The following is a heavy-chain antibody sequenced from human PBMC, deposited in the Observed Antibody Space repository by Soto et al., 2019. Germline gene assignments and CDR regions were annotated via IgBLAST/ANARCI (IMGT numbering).Heavy chain of an antibody. CDR3: AREMTYYYYYMDV. Sequence: EVQLVESGGGLVQPGGSLRLSCAASGFTFSSYSMNWVRQAPGKGLEWVSYISSSSTIYYADSVKGRFTISRDNAKNSLYLQMNSLRAEDTAVYYCAREMTYYYYYMDVWGKGTTVTVSS. CDR2: ISSSSTI. CDR1: GFTFSSYS. V-gene: IGHV3-48*01. J-gene: IGHJ6*03.